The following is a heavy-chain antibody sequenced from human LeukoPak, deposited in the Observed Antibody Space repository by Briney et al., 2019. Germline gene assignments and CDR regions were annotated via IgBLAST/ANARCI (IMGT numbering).Heavy chain of an antibody. Sequence: GASVKVSCKASGYTFTSYGISWVRQAPGQGLEWMGWVSAYNGNTNYAQKLQGIVTMTTDTSTSTAYMELRSLRSDDAAVYYCAREAFSGQKDYGGIGSHFDYWGQGTLVTVSS. CDR3: AREAFSGQKDYGGIGSHFDY. D-gene: IGHD4-23*01. V-gene: IGHV1-18*01. CDR1: GYTFTSYG. CDR2: VSAYNGNT. J-gene: IGHJ4*02.